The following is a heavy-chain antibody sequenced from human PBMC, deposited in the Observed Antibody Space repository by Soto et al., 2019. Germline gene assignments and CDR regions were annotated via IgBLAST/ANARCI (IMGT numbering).Heavy chain of an antibody. CDR2: IIPIFGTA. D-gene: IGHD3-10*01. CDR3: ARSLVRFGELLPQPPAPEFDP. CDR1: GGTFSIYA. Sequence: SVKVSCKASGGTFSIYAISWVRQAPGQGLEWMGGIIPIFGTANYAQKFQGRVTITADESTSTAYMELSSLRSEDTAVYYCARSLVRFGELLPQPPAPEFDPWGQGTLVTVS. J-gene: IGHJ5*02. V-gene: IGHV1-69*13.